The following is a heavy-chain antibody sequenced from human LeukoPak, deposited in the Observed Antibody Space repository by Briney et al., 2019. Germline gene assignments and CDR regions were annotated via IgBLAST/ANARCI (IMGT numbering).Heavy chain of an antibody. V-gene: IGHV4-61*02. CDR2: IYTSGSP. D-gene: IGHD3-3*01. J-gene: IGHJ3*02. Sequence: PSETLSLTCTVSGGSISYGSYHWSWVRQPAGKGLEWIGRIYTSGSPNYNPSLKSRLTISVDTSKNQFSLKLSSVTAADTAVYYCARVVIINDAFDIWGQGTMVTVSS. CDR3: ARVVIINDAFDI. CDR1: GGSISYGSYH.